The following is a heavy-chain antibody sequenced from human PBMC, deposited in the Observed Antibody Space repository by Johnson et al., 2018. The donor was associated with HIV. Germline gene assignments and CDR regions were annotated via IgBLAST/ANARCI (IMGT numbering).Heavy chain of an antibody. CDR1: GFTFSTYW. D-gene: IGHD1-7*01. CDR2: IKQDGREK. Sequence: VQLVESGGGLVQPGGSLRLSCAASGFTFSTYWMTWVRQAPGKGLEWVASIKQDGREKHYVDSVWGRFSISRDNAKSSLCLQMNSLRVDDTAVYYCARDWNNWNYGVPDAFDIWGQGTMVTVSS. CDR3: ARDWNNWNYGVPDAFDI. V-gene: IGHV3-7*01. J-gene: IGHJ3*02.